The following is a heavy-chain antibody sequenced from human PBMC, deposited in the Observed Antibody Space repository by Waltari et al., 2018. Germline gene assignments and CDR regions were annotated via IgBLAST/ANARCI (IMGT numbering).Heavy chain of an antibody. J-gene: IGHJ5*02. CDR1: GGSFSGYY. D-gene: IGHD5-18*01. V-gene: IGHV4-34*01. CDR2: INHRGST. CDR3: ARGRWYTANRRWEFDP. Sequence: QVQLQQWGAGLLKPSETLSLTCAVYGGSFSGYYWSWIRQPPGKGLEWIGEINHRGSTNYNPSLKRRVTISVDTSKNQFSLRLSSVTAADTAVYYCARGRWYTANRRWEFDPWGQGTLVTVSS.